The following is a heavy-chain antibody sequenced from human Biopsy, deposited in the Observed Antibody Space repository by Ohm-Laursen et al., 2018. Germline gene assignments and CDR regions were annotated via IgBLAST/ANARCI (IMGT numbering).Heavy chain of an antibody. D-gene: IGHD6-19*01. J-gene: IGHJ4*02. CDR1: GYTFISYD. CDR3: ARNTGWYGDLYYFDY. V-gene: IGHV1-8*01. Sequence: SVKVSCKASGYTFISYDIDWVRQATGQGLEWMGWMNPNSGKTGYAQKFQGRVTMTTDTSKSTVYMELSSLRSADTAVYFCARNTGWYGDLYYFDYWGQGTLVTVSS. CDR2: MNPNSGKT.